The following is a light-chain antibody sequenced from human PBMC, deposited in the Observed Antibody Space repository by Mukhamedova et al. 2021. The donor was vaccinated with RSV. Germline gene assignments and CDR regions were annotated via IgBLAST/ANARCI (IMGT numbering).Light chain of an antibody. V-gene: IGKV2-24*01. Sequence: RSSRGLVHGDGHTYLSWLQQRPGQPPRLLIYKVSNRFSGVPDRFSGSGAGTDFTLKISRVELEDVGIYYCMHTTQTFGRGTKLEIK. CDR2: KVS. CDR1: RGLVHGDGHTY. CDR3: MHTTQT. J-gene: IGKJ2*01.